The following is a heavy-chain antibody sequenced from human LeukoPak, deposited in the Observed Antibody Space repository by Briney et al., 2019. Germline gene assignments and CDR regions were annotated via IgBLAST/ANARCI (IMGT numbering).Heavy chain of an antibody. CDR3: ATSTYYDSSGHYFWAFDI. J-gene: IGHJ3*02. CDR1: GYIFPNYW. D-gene: IGHD3-22*01. V-gene: IGHV5-51*01. CDR2: IYPGNSDT. Sequence: GASLQISCKASGYIFPNYWITWVRQLPGKGLEWMGIIYPGNSDTRYRPSFQGQVTISADKSIRTAYLQWSGLKASDTAMYYCATSTYYDSSGHYFWAFDIWGQGTMVTVSS.